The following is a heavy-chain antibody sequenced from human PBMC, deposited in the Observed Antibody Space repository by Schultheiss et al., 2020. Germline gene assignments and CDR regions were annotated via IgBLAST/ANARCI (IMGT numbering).Heavy chain of an antibody. CDR2: INHSGST. V-gene: IGHV4-34*01. CDR1: GGSISSYY. D-gene: IGHD6-13*01. J-gene: IGHJ6*02. Sequence: SETLSLTCTVSGGSISSYYWSWIRQPPGKGLEWIGEINHSGSTNYNPSLKSRVTISVDTSKNQFSLKLSSVTAADTAVYYCARERQLLSWTNYYYYGMDVWGEGST. CDR3: ARERQLLSWTNYYYYGMDV.